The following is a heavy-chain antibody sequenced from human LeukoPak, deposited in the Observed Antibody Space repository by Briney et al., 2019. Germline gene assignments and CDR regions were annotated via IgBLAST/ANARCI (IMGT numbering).Heavy chain of an antibody. CDR1: GYTFTAYY. CDR2: MNPSSDDT. Sequence: ASVKVSCKASGYTFTAYYMHWVRQAPGQGLEWMGWMNPSSDDTNYAQKFQGRVTMTRDTSINTAYMELRRLRSDDTAVYYCARDGGSDTVWFDPWGQGPLVLVSS. J-gene: IGHJ5*02. V-gene: IGHV1-2*02. D-gene: IGHD5-18*01. CDR3: ARDGGSDTVWFDP.